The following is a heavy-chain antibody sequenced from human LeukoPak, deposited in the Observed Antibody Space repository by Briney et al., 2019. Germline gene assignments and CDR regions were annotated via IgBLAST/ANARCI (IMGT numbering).Heavy chain of an antibody. CDR1: GGSISSSSYY. CDR3: ARFVGFGSSRHYGMDV. J-gene: IGHJ6*02. V-gene: IGHV4-39*07. Sequence: SGTLSLTCTVSGGSISSSSYYWGWIRQPPGKGLEWIGSIYYSGSTYYNPSLKSRVTISVDTSKNQFSLKLSSVTAADTAVYYCARFVGFGSSRHYGMDVWGQGTTVTVSS. D-gene: IGHD3-10*01. CDR2: IYYSGST.